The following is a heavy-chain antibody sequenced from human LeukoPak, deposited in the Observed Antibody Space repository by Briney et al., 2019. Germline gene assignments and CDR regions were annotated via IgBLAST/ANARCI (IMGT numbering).Heavy chain of an antibody. D-gene: IGHD2-15*01. J-gene: IGHJ4*02. CDR3: ARLVCGGGSCPAEFDY. Sequence: SETLSLTCIVSGGSLSSGGHYWGWIRQPPGRGLEWIGSIYYSGSTYYNPSLNSRVTIFIDMPKNQFSLKLSSVTATDTAVYYCARLVCGGGSCPAEFDYWGQGTLVTVTS. V-gene: IGHV4-39*01. CDR1: GGSLSSGGHY. CDR2: IYYSGST.